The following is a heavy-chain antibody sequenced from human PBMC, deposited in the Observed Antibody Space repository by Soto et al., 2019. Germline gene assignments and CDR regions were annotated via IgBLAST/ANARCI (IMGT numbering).Heavy chain of an antibody. Sequence: GESLKISCKGSGYSFTSYWIGWVRQMPGKGLGWMGIIYPGDSDTRYSPSFQGQVTISADKSISTAYLQWSSLKASDTAMYYCARMEITIFGVVSSYGMDVWGRGTTVTVSS. CDR3: ARMEITIFGVVSSYGMDV. D-gene: IGHD3-3*01. CDR1: GYSFTSYW. CDR2: IYPGDSDT. J-gene: IGHJ6*02. V-gene: IGHV5-51*01.